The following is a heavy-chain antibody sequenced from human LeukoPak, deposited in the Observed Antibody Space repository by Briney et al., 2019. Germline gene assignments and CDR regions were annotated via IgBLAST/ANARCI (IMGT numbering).Heavy chain of an antibody. V-gene: IGHV3-21*01. D-gene: IGHD6-19*01. J-gene: IGHJ6*03. Sequence: GGSLRLSCAASGFTFSSYSMNWVRQAPGKGLEWVSSISSSGSYIYYADSVKGRFTISRDNAKNSLYLQMNSLRAEDTAVYYCARDGEYSSGWYRYYYYYMDVWGKGTTVTISS. CDR2: ISSSGSYI. CDR3: ARDGEYSSGWYRYYYYYMDV. CDR1: GFTFSSYS.